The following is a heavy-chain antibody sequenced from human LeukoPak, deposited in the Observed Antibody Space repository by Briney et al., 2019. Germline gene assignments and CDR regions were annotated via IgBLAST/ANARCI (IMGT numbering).Heavy chain of an antibody. CDR2: IYYSGST. CDR3: ARSRAVVTATTNWFDP. J-gene: IGHJ5*02. Sequence: PSKTLSLTCTVSGGSISSYYWGWIRQPPGKGLEWIGYIYYSGSTNYNPSLKSRVTISVDTSKNQFSLKLSSVTAADTAVYYCARSRAVVTATTNWFDPWGQGTLVTVSS. D-gene: IGHD2-21*02. V-gene: IGHV4-59*01. CDR1: GGSISSYY.